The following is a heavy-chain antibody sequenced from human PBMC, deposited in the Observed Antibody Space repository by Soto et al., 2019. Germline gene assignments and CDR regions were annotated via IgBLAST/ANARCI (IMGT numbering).Heavy chain of an antibody. V-gene: IGHV3-23*01. J-gene: IGHJ4*02. D-gene: IGHD2-8*01. CDR3: VSWVSAHFDN. CDR2: IDYSGANT. CDR1: GFTLDNG. Sequence: QAGGSLRLSCAASGFTLDNGMTWVRQAPGKGLEWISTIDYSGANTHYADSVKGRFTISRDKSRNTVALQMSNLRAEDTALYYCVSWVSAHFDNWGQGTLVTVSS.